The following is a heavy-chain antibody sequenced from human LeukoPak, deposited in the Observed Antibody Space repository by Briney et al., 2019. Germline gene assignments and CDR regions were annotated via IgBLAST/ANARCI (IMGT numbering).Heavy chain of an antibody. CDR3: ARDGFSTGSHDY. CDR1: GFTFTRNW. Sequence: PGGSLRLSCAASGFTFTRNWMSRVRQAPGKGLEWVANINGEGTSIHYVDSVKGRFTISRDNTKNSVFLQMNSLRADDTAVYYCARDGFSTGSHDYWGQGTLVTVSS. CDR2: INGEGTSI. D-gene: IGHD6-19*01. J-gene: IGHJ4*02. V-gene: IGHV3-7*01.